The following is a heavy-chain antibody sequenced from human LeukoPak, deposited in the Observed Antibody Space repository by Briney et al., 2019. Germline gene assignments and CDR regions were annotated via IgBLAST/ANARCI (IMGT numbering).Heavy chain of an antibody. CDR2: INPNSGVT. CDR3: ATTRVTTTRLDY. Sequence: GASVKVSCKASGGILSNYTISWVRQAPGQGLEWMGWINPNSGVTNYAQKFQGRVTMTRDTSISTAYMELTSLRSDDTAVYYCATTRVTTTRLDYWGQGTLVTVSS. J-gene: IGHJ4*02. D-gene: IGHD5-12*01. CDR1: GGILSNYT. V-gene: IGHV1-2*02.